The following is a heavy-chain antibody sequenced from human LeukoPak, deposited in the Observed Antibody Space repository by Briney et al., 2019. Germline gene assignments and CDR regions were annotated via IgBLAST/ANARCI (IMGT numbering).Heavy chain of an antibody. CDR3: ARFFTNTAMFISTFDI. V-gene: IGHV5-51*01. Sequence: GESLKISCKGSGYSFTSYWIDWVRQMPGKGLEWMGIIYPGDSDTRYSPSFQGQVTISADKSISTAYLQWSSLKASDTAMYYCARFFTNTAMFISTFDIWAKGQWSPSLQ. CDR1: GYSFTSYW. D-gene: IGHD5-18*01. CDR2: IYPGDSDT. J-gene: IGHJ3*02.